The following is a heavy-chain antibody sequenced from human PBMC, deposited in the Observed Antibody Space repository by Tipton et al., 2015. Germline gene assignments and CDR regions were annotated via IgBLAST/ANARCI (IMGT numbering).Heavy chain of an antibody. Sequence: SLRLSCAASGFTVSSNYMSWVRQAPGKGLEWVSVIYSGGSTDYADSVKGRFTVSRDNAKNTLYLQMNSLRVDDTAVYYCARFTYFDLWGRGTLVSVSS. CDR2: IYSGGST. CDR3: ARFTYFDL. J-gene: IGHJ2*01. V-gene: IGHV3-53*01. CDR1: GFTVSSNY.